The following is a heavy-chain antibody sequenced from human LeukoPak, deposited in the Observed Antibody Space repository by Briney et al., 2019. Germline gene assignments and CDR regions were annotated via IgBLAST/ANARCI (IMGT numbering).Heavy chain of an antibody. J-gene: IGHJ4*02. Sequence: SETLSLTCAVSGDSISSGYYWGWIRLPPGKGLEWIGSIYHRGSTYYNPSLKSRVTISVDTSKNQFSLKLSSVTAADTALYFCARGRIYYDSTGYQVWGQGTLVTVSS. CDR2: IYHRGST. V-gene: IGHV4-38-2*01. CDR3: ARGRIYYDSTGYQV. CDR1: GDSISSGYY. D-gene: IGHD3-22*01.